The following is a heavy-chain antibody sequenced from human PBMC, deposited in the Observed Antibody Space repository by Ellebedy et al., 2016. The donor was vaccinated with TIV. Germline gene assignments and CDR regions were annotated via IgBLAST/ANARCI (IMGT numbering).Heavy chain of an antibody. Sequence: MPSETLSLTCTVSGGSISSGGNYWTWIRQHPGKGLEWIGFIYYSGSTYNNPSLSSRVTMSVDTSKNQFSLNLTSVTAAETAMYYCARGSGWYDPFDLWGQGTLVTVSS. CDR3: ARGSGWYDPFDL. V-gene: IGHV4-31*03. J-gene: IGHJ4*02. CDR2: IYYSGST. CDR1: GGSISSGGNY. D-gene: IGHD6-19*01.